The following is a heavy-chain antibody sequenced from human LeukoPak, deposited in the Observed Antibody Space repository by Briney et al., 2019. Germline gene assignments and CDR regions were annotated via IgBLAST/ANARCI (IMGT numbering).Heavy chain of an antibody. Sequence: ASVKVSCKASGYTFTSYGISWVRQAPGQGLEWMGWISAYNGNTNYAHKLQGRVTMTTDTSTSTAYMELRSLRSDDTAVYYCARDLTVDYYGSGNRPWYPDYWGQGTLVTVSS. D-gene: IGHD3-10*01. V-gene: IGHV1-18*01. CDR1: GYTFTSYG. CDR3: ARDLTVDYYGSGNRPWYPDY. CDR2: ISAYNGNT. J-gene: IGHJ4*02.